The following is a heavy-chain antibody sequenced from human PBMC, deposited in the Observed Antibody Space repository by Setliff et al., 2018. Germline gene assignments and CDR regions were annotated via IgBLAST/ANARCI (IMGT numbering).Heavy chain of an antibody. D-gene: IGHD3-9*01. V-gene: IGHV4-59*12. CDR2: MYYGGGGST. CDR3: ARAPRYFDPTGSYFDY. Sequence: SETLSLTCTVSGGSISTYYWSWIRQPPGKGLEWIGSMYYGGGGSTYYNASLKSRVTISVDTSKNQFSLKLNSVTAADTAVYYCARAPRYFDPTGSYFDYWGQGTLVTVSS. CDR1: GGSISTYY. J-gene: IGHJ4*02.